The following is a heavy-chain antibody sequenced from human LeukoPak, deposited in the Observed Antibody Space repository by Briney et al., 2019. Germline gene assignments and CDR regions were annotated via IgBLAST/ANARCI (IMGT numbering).Heavy chain of an antibody. D-gene: IGHD6-13*01. CDR1: GFTFSSYA. V-gene: IGHV3-30*04. Sequence: GGSLRLSCAASGFTFSSYAMHWVRQAPGKGLEWVAVISYDGSNKYYADSVKGRFTISRDNSKNTLYLQMNSLRAEDTAVYYCAKDRYSSSWLFDYWGQGTLVTVSS. CDR2: ISYDGSNK. J-gene: IGHJ4*02. CDR3: AKDRYSSSWLFDY.